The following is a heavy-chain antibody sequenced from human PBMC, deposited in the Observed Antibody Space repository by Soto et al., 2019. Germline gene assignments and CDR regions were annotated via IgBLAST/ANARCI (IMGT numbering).Heavy chain of an antibody. CDR3: SRDQRWTKAFEI. CDR1: GFTFSDYE. Sequence: PGGSLRLSCAACGFTFSDYEMHWVRQAPGKGLEWVAYISSSGVTAYYADSVKGRFTISRDNARNSVDLQMNSLRVEDTAVYYCSRDQRWTKAFEIWGQGTMVAVSS. CDR2: ISSSGVTA. D-gene: IGHD2-15*01. J-gene: IGHJ3*02. V-gene: IGHV3-48*03.